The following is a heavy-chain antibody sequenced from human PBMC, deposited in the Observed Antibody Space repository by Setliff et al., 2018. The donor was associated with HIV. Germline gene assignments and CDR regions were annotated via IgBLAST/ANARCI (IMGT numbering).Heavy chain of an antibody. V-gene: IGHV4-39*07. D-gene: IGHD3-3*01. Sequence: SETLSLTCTVSGVSITSTNFYWGWIRQPPGKGLEWIGSISSGGNTYYNTSLKSRVTMSIDTSTQQFFLNVTSVTAADTAVYYCAGFSYNFWVYRFDHWGQGALVTVSS. CDR3: AGFSYNFWVYRFDH. J-gene: IGHJ4*02. CDR1: GVSITSTNFY. CDR2: ISSGGNT.